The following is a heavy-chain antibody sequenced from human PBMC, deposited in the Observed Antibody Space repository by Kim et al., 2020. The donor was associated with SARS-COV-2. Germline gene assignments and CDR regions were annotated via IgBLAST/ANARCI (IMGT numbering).Heavy chain of an antibody. Sequence: SVKVSCKASGGTFSSYAISWVRQAPGQGLEWMGGIIPIFGTANYAQKFQGRVTITADESTSTAYMELSSLRSEDTAVYYCARDRMWDQYYYYGMDVWGQGTTVTVSS. CDR1: GGTFSSYA. J-gene: IGHJ6*02. CDR3: ARDRMWDQYYYYGMDV. CDR2: IIPIFGTA. D-gene: IGHD1-26*01. V-gene: IGHV1-69*13.